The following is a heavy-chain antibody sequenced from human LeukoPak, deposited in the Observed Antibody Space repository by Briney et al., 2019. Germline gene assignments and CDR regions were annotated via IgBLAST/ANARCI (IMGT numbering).Heavy chain of an antibody. J-gene: IGHJ4*02. CDR3: ARALASAGTEGVFDY. CDR1: GGSFSDYY. Sequence: SETLSLTCAVYGGSFSDYYWSWIRQSPGKGLEWIGYISYSGSTNHNPSLKSRVTISVDTSKNQFSLKVSSVTAADTAVYFCARALASAGTEGVFDYWGQGTPVTVSS. CDR2: ISYSGST. D-gene: IGHD6-13*01. V-gene: IGHV4-59*08.